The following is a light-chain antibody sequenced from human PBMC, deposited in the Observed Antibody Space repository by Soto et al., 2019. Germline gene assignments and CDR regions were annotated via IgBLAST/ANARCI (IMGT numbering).Light chain of an antibody. V-gene: IGLV2-14*03. CDR3: ASYTSISSLGV. J-gene: IGLJ1*01. CDR2: EVN. Sequence: QSSLTHPASLSGSPGHSITISCTGTGSEIGSYKYVSWYQQHPGKAPKLIIFEVNNRPSGVSDRFSGSKSGNTASLIISGLQAEDEADYYCASYTSISSLGVFGTGTKVTVL. CDR1: GSEIGSYKY.